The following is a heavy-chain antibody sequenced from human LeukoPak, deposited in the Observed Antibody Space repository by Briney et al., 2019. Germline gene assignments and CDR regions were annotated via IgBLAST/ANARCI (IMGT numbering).Heavy chain of an antibody. CDR3: AREGLSGEYYFDY. J-gene: IGHJ4*02. V-gene: IGHV4-34*01. CDR1: GGSFSGYY. CDR2: INHSGST. Sequence: SETLSLTCAVYGGSFSGYYWSWIRQPPGKGLEWIGEINHSGSTNYNPPLKSRVTISVDTSKNQFSLKLSSVTAADTAVYYCAREGLSGEYYFDYWGQGTLVTVSS. D-gene: IGHD3-10*01.